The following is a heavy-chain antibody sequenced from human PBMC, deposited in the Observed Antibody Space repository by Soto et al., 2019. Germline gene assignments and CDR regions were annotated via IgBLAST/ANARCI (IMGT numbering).Heavy chain of an antibody. V-gene: IGHV3-11*06. CDR3: ARGGGGGLFEH. J-gene: IGHJ4*02. Sequence: QVHLVESGGGLVKPGGSLRLSCATSGFPVSDYYMSWIRQAPGKGLEWLSHISPKSTYTNYADSVKGRFTISRDNTKSSLFLQMNSLVVEDTAVYYCARGGGGGLFEHWGQGVLVTVSS. CDR2: ISPKSTYT. CDR1: GFPVSDYY. D-gene: IGHD2-21*01.